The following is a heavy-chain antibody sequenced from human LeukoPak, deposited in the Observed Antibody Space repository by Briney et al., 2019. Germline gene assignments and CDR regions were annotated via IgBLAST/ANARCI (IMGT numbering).Heavy chain of an antibody. Sequence: PGGSLRLSCAASGFTFSSYWASWVRQAPGKGREWVANIKQDGSEKYYVDSVKGRFTISRDNAKNSLYLQMNSLRAEDTAVYYCAGSRGWGREVDYWGQGTLVTVSS. CDR1: GFTFSSYW. CDR3: AGSRGWGREVDY. J-gene: IGHJ4*02. CDR2: IKQDGSEK. V-gene: IGHV3-7*01. D-gene: IGHD7-27*01.